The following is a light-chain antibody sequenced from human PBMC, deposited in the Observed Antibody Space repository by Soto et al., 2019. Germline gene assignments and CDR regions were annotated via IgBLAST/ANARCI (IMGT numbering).Light chain of an antibody. V-gene: IGKV3-20*01. J-gene: IGKJ5*01. CDR1: VGVASST. CDR3: QQAGSSPS. CDR2: GAS. Sequence: IAWGRAPGGLYLFAGARGSDSLWIRVGVASSTLAWFQQKPGQAPRLLIYGASIRATGIPDRLSGSGSGTDFTLTITRLEPEEFAVYSCQQAGSSPSFGQGTRLEIK.